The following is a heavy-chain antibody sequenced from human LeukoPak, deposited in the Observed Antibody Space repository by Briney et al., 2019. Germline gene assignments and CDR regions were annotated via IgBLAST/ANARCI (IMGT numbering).Heavy chain of an antibody. CDR3: ARGGYYGSGNDFRFDP. CDR1: GGSISSYY. D-gene: IGHD3-10*01. V-gene: IGHV4-59*01. J-gene: IGHJ5*02. CDR2: IHYTGST. Sequence: SETLSLTCTVSGGSISSYYWSWIRQPPGKGLECIGYIHYTGSTNYNPSLKSRVTISVDTSKSQFSLKLSSVTAADTAIYYCARGGYYGSGNDFRFDPWGQGTLVTVSS.